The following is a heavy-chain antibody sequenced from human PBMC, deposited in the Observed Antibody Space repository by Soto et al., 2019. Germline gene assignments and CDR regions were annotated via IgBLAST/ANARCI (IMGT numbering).Heavy chain of an antibody. D-gene: IGHD6-13*01. CDR3: ARSIAAAVDFDY. Sequence: ASVKVSCKASGYTFTSYGISWVRQAPGQGLEWTGWISAYSGSTNYAQKLQGRVTMTTDTSTSTAYMELRSLRSDDTAVYYCARSIAAAVDFDYWGQGTLVTVSS. CDR1: GYTFTSYG. CDR2: ISAYSGST. J-gene: IGHJ4*02. V-gene: IGHV1-18*01.